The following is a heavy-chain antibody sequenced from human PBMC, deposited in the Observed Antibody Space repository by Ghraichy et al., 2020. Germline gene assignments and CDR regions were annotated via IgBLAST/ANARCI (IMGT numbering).Heavy chain of an antibody. D-gene: IGHD6-13*01. V-gene: IGHV4-61*02. Sequence: SETLSLTCTVSGGSISSGSYYLIWIRQPAGKELDWIGRISTSGSTNYNPSLKSRVTISIDTSKNQFSLKLTSVTAADTAMYYCANESRIAAAQLGYYYYGMDVWGQGTTVTVSS. CDR1: GGSISSGSYY. J-gene: IGHJ6*02. CDR3: ANESRIAAAQLGYYYYGMDV. CDR2: ISTSGST.